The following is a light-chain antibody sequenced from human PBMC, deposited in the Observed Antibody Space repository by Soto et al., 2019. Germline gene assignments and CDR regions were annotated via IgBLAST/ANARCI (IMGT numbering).Light chain of an antibody. J-gene: IGLJ1*01. CDR2: EVS. Sequence: QSVLTQPPSASGSPGQSVTISCTGTSSDVGGYNYVSWYQQHPGKAPKVIIYEVSKRPSGVPDRFSGSKSGSTASLTVSWLQAEDEADYYCSSYAVTNIFVFGTGTKLTVL. CDR3: SSYAVTNIFV. CDR1: SSDVGGYNY. V-gene: IGLV2-8*01.